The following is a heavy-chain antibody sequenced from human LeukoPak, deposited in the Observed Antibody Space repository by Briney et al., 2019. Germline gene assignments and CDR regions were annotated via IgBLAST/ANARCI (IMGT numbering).Heavy chain of an antibody. Sequence: ASVKVSXKASGYTFTGYYMHWMRQAPGQGLEWIGRINPNSGGTNYAQKFQGRVTMTRDTSISTAYMELSRLRSDDTAVYYCARVREQLKDAFDIWGQGTMVTVSS. CDR3: ARVREQLKDAFDI. D-gene: IGHD2-2*01. CDR2: INPNSGGT. CDR1: GYTFTGYY. J-gene: IGHJ3*02. V-gene: IGHV1-2*06.